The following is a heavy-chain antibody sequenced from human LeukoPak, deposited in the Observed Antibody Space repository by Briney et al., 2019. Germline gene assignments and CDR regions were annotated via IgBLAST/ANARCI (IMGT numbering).Heavy chain of an antibody. CDR2: IYYSGST. J-gene: IGHJ4*02. Sequence: SQTLSLTCTVSGGSISSGDYYWSWIRQPPGKGLEWIGYIYYSGSTYYNPSLKSRVTRSVDTSKNQFSLKLSSVTAADTAVYYCARVMYYYDSSGYSGGDFDYWGQGTLVTVSS. CDR1: GGSISSGDYY. D-gene: IGHD3-22*01. V-gene: IGHV4-30-4*01. CDR3: ARVMYYYDSSGYSGGDFDY.